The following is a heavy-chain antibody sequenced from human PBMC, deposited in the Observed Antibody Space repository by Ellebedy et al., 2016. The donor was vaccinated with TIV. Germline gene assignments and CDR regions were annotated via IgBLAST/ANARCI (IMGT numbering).Heavy chain of an antibody. V-gene: IGHV6-1*01. J-gene: IGHJ6*02. D-gene: IGHD1-26*01. CDR1: GDSVSSNSAA. CDR2: TYYRSKWYN. CDR3: ARGVGATIPDGMDV. Sequence: SQTLSLTXAISGDSVSSNSAAWNWIRQSPSRGLEWLGRTYYRSKWYNDYAVSVKSRIIINPDTSKNQFSLQLTSVTPDDSAVYYCARGVGATIPDGMDVWGQGTTVTVSS.